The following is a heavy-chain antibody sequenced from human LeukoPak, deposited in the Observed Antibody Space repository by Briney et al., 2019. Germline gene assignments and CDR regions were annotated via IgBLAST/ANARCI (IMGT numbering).Heavy chain of an antibody. Sequence: SETLSLTCTVSGYSISSGYYWGWIRQPPGKGLEWIGEINHSGSTNYNPSLKSRVTISVDTSKNQFSLKLSSVTAADTAVYYCARGRTYYYDSSGYYDFDYWGQGTLVTVSS. CDR1: GYSISSGYY. CDR2: INHSGST. J-gene: IGHJ4*02. V-gene: IGHV4-38-2*02. CDR3: ARGRTYYYDSSGYYDFDY. D-gene: IGHD3-22*01.